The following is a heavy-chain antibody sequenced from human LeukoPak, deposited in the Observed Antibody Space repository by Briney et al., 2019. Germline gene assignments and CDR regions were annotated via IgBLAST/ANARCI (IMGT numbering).Heavy chain of an antibody. V-gene: IGHV4-59*01. J-gene: IGHJ4*02. D-gene: IGHD1-26*01. CDR1: GGPITEYY. Sequence: SETPSLTCSVSGGPITEYYWSWIRQPPGKGLEWIGYIYHTGSTNYSPSLKSRLTMSVDASRNQFSLKLVSVTAADTAVYYCARDRGTTGYYYLDSWGQGILVTVSS. CDR2: IYHTGST. CDR3: ARDRGTTGYYYLDS.